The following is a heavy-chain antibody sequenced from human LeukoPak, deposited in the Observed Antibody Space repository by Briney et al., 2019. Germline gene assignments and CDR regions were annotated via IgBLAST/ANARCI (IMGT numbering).Heavy chain of an antibody. V-gene: IGHV4-39*07. CDR1: GGSVSSSSYY. D-gene: IGHD3-16*01. J-gene: IGHJ4*02. CDR2: IYHSGST. CDR3: ARDRGSIN. Sequence: PSETLSLTCTVSGGSVSSSSYYWGWIRQPPGKGLEWIGSIYHSGSTYYNPSLKSRVTISVDTSKNQFSLKLSSVTAADTAVYYCARDRGSINWGQGTLVTVSS.